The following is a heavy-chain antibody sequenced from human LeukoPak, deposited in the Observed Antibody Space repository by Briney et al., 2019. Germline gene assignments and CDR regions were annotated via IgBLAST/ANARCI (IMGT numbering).Heavy chain of an antibody. D-gene: IGHD5-12*01. V-gene: IGHV4-61*02. CDR2: IYTSGST. J-gene: IGHJ4*02. Sequence: SETLSLTCTVSGGSISSGSYYWSWIRQPAGEGLEWIVRIYTSGSTNYNPSLKSRVTISVDTSKNQFSLKLSSVTAADTAVYYCASRYGGYDDYWGQGTLVTVSS. CDR1: GGSISSGSYY. CDR3: ASRYGGYDDY.